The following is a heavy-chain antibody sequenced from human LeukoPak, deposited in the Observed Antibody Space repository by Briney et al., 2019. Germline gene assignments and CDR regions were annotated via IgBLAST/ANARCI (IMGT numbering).Heavy chain of an antibody. Sequence: GGSLRLSCEASGFTFSSYWMSWVRQAPRKGLEWVATIRQDGVLNHCVDSVKGRFTVSRDNAWNSLYLQMDSLRAEDTAVYYCAKDLVGSGSYPPDYWGQGTLVTVSS. CDR3: AKDLVGSGSYPPDY. CDR2: IRQDGVLN. D-gene: IGHD3-10*01. CDR1: GFTFSSYW. J-gene: IGHJ4*02. V-gene: IGHV3-7*01.